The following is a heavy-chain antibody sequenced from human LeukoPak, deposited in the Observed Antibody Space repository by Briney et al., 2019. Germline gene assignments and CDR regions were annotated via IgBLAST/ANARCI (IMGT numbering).Heavy chain of an antibody. D-gene: IGHD2-2*01. V-gene: IGHV4-59*11. CDR3: ARVEYQLLPQGFDP. J-gene: IGHJ5*02. CDR2: IYYSGST. CDR1: CGSISSHY. Sequence: PSETLSLTCTVSCGSISSHYWSWIRQPPGKGLEWIGDIYYSGSTNYNPSLKIRVTISVDTSKNQFSLKLSSVTAADTAVYYCARVEYQLLPQGFDPWGQGTLVTVSS.